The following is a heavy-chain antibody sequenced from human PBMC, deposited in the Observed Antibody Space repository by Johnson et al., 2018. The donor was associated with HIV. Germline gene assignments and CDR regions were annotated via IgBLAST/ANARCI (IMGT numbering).Heavy chain of an antibody. Sequence: QVQLVESGGGLVQPGGSLRLSCVASGFTFSSYGMHWVRQAPGKGLEWVAFIRYDGSNKYYADSVKGRFTISRDDSKNTLYLQMNSLKTEDTAVYYCTTFYCGGDCYAFDIWGQGTMVTVSS. J-gene: IGHJ3*02. CDR2: IRYDGSNK. D-gene: IGHD2-21*01. V-gene: IGHV3-30*02. CDR3: TTFYCGGDCYAFDI. CDR1: GFTFSSYG.